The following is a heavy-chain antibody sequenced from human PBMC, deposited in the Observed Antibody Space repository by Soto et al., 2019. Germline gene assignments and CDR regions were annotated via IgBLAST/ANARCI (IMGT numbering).Heavy chain of an antibody. CDR3: ARVWSQQQLIPTRY. CDR2: ISAYNGNT. CDR1: GYTFTSYG. D-gene: IGHD6-13*01. V-gene: IGHV1-18*01. J-gene: IGHJ4*02. Sequence: GASVKVSCKASGYTFTSYGISWVRQAPGQGLEWMGWISAYNGNTNYAQKLQGRVTMTTDTSTSTAYMELRSLRSDDTAVYYCARVWSQQQLIPTRYWGQGTLVTVSS.